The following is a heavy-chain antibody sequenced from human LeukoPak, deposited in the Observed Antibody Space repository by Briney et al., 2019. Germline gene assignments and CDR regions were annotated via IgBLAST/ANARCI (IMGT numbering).Heavy chain of an antibody. CDR2: IYYSGST. J-gene: IGHJ4*02. CDR3: ARRGSGWYYFDY. D-gene: IGHD6-19*01. V-gene: IGHV4-39*01. Sequence: SETLSLTCTVSGGSISSSGYYWGWIRQPPGKGLGWIGSIYYSGSTYYNPSLKSRVTISVDTSKNQFSLKLSSVTAADTAVYYCARRGSGWYYFDYWGQGTLVTVSS. CDR1: GGSISSSGYY.